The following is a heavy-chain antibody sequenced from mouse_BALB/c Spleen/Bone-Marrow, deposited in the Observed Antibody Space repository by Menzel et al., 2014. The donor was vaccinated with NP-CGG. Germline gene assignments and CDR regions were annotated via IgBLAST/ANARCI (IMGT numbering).Heavy chain of an antibody. CDR3: AGGVGYFVDY. V-gene: IGHV3-8*02. D-gene: IGHD2-3*01. CDR2: ISSSGST. CDR1: GDSITSGY. J-gene: IGHJ2*01. Sequence: EVHLVESGPSPVKPSQTLSLTCSVTGDSITSGYWNWIRKFPGNNLDPMGYISSSGSTYYNPSLKSRISITRDTSKNQYFLQLNSVTPEDTATYYCAGGVGYFVDYWGQGTTLTVSP.